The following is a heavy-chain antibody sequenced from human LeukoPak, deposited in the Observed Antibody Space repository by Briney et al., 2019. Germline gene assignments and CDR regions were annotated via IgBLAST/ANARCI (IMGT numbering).Heavy chain of an antibody. D-gene: IGHD3-16*01. CDR3: ARDHRGGLPPY. J-gene: IGHJ4*02. CDR1: GGSVTSSGYY. CDR2: IYTSGST. V-gene: IGHV4-61*02. Sequence: SETLSLTCTVSGGSVTSSGYYWNWIRQPAGKGLEWIGRIYTSGSTNYNPSLKGRVTMSVDTSNNQFSLKLSSVTAADTAVYYCARDHRGGLPPYWGQGTLVTVSS.